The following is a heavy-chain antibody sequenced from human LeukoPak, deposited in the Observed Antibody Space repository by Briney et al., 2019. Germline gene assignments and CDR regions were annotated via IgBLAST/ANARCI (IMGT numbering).Heavy chain of an antibody. CDR2: IYHTGST. D-gene: IGHD1-26*01. Sequence: TSETLFLTCTVSGGSIRSYYWSWIRQPPGKGLEWIGYIYHTGSTNYNPSLKSRITISVDTSKNQFALKLSSVTLADTAMYYCARGTDSIVEATYHYWGQGTLVIVSS. V-gene: IGHV4-59*01. CDR3: ARGTDSIVEATYHY. J-gene: IGHJ4*02. CDR1: GGSIRSYY.